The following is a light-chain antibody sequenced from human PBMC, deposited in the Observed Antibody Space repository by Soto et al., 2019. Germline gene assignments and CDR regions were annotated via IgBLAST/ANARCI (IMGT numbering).Light chain of an antibody. CDR3: QQYCSPPYT. V-gene: IGKV3-20*01. CDR2: GAS. CDR1: QSVSSSY. Sequence: EIGLTQSPGTLSLSPGERATLSCRASQSVSSSYLAWYQQKPGQAPRLLIYGASSRATGITDRFSGSGSGEALTLTHSRLELDDFAVYYCQQYCSPPYTFGQGTKLAIK. J-gene: IGKJ2*01.